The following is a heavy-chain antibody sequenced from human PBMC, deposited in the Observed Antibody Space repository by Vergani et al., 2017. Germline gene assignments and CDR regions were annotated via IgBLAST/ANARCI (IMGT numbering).Heavy chain of an antibody. CDR1: GFTLSNYD. V-gene: IGHV3-30*02. CDR2: IQFDGSNQ. D-gene: IGHD2-21*01. J-gene: IGHJ4*02. Sequence: QVQLVESGGGVVQRGGSLRLSCATSGFTLSNYDMRWIRQGPGKGLEFVAFIQFDGSNQYYADSVKGRFTHSRDFSKNTLYRQMSSLRTDDTATYYGAKHFRGCGMDYWGQGTQVIVS. CDR3: AKHFRGCGMDY.